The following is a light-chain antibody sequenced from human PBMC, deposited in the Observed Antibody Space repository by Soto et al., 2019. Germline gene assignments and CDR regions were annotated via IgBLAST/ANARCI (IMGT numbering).Light chain of an antibody. Sequence: QSALTQPRSVSGSPGQSVTLSCTGTSSDVGGYNFDSWYQQHPDKAPKLIIYDVSKRPSGVPDRFSGSKSGNTASLTISGLQAEDEADYYCCSYAGSYTLWVFGGGTKLTVL. CDR1: SSDVGGYNF. CDR3: CSYAGSYTLWV. CDR2: DVS. V-gene: IGLV2-11*02. J-gene: IGLJ3*02.